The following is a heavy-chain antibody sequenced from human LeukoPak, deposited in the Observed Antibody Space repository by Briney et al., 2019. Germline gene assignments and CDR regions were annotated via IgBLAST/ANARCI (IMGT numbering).Heavy chain of an antibody. CDR2: ITGRSGYI. CDR3: AKDLTVTSTCYFDA. J-gene: IGHJ5*02. CDR1: GFTFSSYT. V-gene: IGHV3-21*01. D-gene: IGHD4-11*01. Sequence: GGSLRLSCAASGFTFSSYTMNWVRQAPGKGLEWVSSITGRSGYIYYADSVRGRFTISRDNAKNSLYLQMNSLRAEDTAVYYCAKDLTVTSTCYFDAWGQGTLVTVSS.